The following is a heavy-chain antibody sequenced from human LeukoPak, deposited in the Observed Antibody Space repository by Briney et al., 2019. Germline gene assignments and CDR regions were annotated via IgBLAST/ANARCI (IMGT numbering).Heavy chain of an antibody. CDR3: ARDGGYSSSSSPDFLDY. D-gene: IGHD6-6*01. Sequence: GGSLRLSCAASGFTFDDYGVSWVRQAPGKGLEWVSGINWNGGSTGYADSVKGRFTISRDNAKNSLYPQMNSLRAEDTALYYCARDGGYSSSSSPDFLDYWGQGTLVTVSS. J-gene: IGHJ4*02. V-gene: IGHV3-20*04. CDR1: GFTFDDYG. CDR2: INWNGGST.